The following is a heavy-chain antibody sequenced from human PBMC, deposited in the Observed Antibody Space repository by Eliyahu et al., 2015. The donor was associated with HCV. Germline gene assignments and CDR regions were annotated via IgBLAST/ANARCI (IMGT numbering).Heavy chain of an antibody. CDR2: ISSSSSYI. D-gene: IGHD5-12*01. J-gene: IGHJ3*02. CDR1: GFTFSSYS. Sequence: EVQLVESGGGLVKPGGSLRLSCAASGFTFSSYSXNWVRQAPGKGLGWVSSISSSSSYIHYADSAKGRFTISRDNAKNSLYLQMNSLRAEDTAVYYCAREWGGYDWGSVQIHDVFDIWGQGTMVTVSS. CDR3: AREWGGYDWGSVQIHDVFDI. V-gene: IGHV3-21*01.